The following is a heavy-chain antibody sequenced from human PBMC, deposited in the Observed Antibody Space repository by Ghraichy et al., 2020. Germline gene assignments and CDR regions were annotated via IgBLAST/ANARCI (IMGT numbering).Heavy chain of an antibody. V-gene: IGHV1-3*01. J-gene: IGHJ5*02. CDR2: INGGNGNT. CDR1: RDPVCTSV. CDR3: ARETVNWFDP. Sequence: ASVKVSCKTSRDPVCTSVTFRVLESRRQSLEWMGWINGGNGNTKYSQRFQGRVTITRDTSATTAYMEVNSLRFEDTAVYYCARETVNWFDPWGQGTLVTV.